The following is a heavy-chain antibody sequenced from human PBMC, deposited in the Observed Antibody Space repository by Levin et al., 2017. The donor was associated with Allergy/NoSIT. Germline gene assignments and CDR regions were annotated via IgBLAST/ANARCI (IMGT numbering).Heavy chain of an antibody. CDR1: GYTFTTYV. Sequence: GGSLKISCKTSGYTFTTYVISWVRQAPGQGPEWMGWISPDNGNTNYAQKVQGRLTMTTDTSTSTAYMELRNLRSDDAAVYYCARGDVNIGVGVAASLDYWGQGTLVTVSS. J-gene: IGHJ4*02. D-gene: IGHD2-15*01. CDR3: ARGDVNIGVGVAASLDY. V-gene: IGHV1-18*01. CDR2: ISPDNGNT.